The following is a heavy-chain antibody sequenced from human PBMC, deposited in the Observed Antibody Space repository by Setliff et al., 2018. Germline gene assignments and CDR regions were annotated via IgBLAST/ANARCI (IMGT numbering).Heavy chain of an antibody. V-gene: IGHV4-4*02. CDR1: GDSVSTGTW. CDR2: IFHSGST. Sequence: SETLSLTCAVSGDSVSTGTWWSWVRQPPGKGLEWIGEIFHSGSTNYNPSLKSRVTFSVDKSKNQFSLKLTSVTAADTAVYHCAKEAVGNNYHYYMDVWGKGNRVTVSS. D-gene: IGHD6-19*01. J-gene: IGHJ6*03. CDR3: AKEAVGNNYHYYMDV.